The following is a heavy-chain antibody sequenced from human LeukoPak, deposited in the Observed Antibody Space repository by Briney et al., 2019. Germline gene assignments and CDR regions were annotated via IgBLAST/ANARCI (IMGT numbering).Heavy chain of an antibody. D-gene: IGHD6-19*01. CDR1: GFTFDDYA. CDR2: ISWNSGSI. Sequence: GGSLRLSCAASGFTFDDYAMHWVRQAPRKGLEWVSGISWNSGSIGYADSVKGRFTISRDNAKNSLYLQMNSLRAEDTALYYCAKDKGYSSGWYFGHPFDYWGQGTLVTVSS. V-gene: IGHV3-9*01. J-gene: IGHJ4*02. CDR3: AKDKGYSSGWYFGHPFDY.